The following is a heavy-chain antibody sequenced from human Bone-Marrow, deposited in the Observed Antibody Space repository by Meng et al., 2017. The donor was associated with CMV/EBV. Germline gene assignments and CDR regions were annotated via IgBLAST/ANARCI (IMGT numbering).Heavy chain of an antibody. J-gene: IGHJ4*02. D-gene: IGHD3-10*01. CDR1: GGSFSGYY. V-gene: IGHV4-34*01. CDR3: ARTSTWFGTDYYFDY. CDR2: INHSGST. Sequence: SETLSLTCAVYGGSFSGYYWSWIRQPPGKGLEWIGEINHSGSTNYNPSLKSRVTISVDKSKNQFSLKLSSVTAADTAVYYCARTSTWFGTDYYFDYWGQGTLVTVSS.